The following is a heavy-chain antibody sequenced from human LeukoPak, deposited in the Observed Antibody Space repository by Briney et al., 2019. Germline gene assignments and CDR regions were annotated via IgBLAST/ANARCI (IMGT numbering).Heavy chain of an antibody. D-gene: IGHD5-24*01. CDR1: GFTLGDHA. Sequence: GGSLRLSCTSSGFTLGDHAMTWVRQVPGKGLEWVGFIRSNAYRGTTEYAASVKGRFTISRDDSKNVVYLQMNGLKSEDTAVYYCSRGPIQLWVHNGMDVWGQGTTVTVPS. CDR3: SRGPIQLWVHNGMDV. V-gene: IGHV3-49*04. J-gene: IGHJ6*02. CDR2: IRSNAYRGTT.